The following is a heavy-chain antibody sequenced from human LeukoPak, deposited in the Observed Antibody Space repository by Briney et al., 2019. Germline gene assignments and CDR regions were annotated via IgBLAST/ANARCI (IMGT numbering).Heavy chain of an antibody. CDR2: ISSSGSTI. CDR3: ARVAHSSSWYSFGLFDY. CDR1: GFTFSSYE. J-gene: IGHJ4*02. Sequence: GGSLRLSCAASGFTFSSYEMNWVRQAPGKGLEWVSYISSSGSTIYYADSVKGRFTISRDNAKNSLYLQMNSLRAEDTAVYYCARVAHSSSWYSFGLFDYWGQGTLVTVSS. D-gene: IGHD6-13*01. V-gene: IGHV3-48*03.